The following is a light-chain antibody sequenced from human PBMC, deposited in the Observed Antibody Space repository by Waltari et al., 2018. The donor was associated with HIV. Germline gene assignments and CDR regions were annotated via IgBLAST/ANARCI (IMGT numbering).Light chain of an antibody. CDR2: SAS. Sequence: AIQMTQSPPSLSASVGDRVTITCRASQDIGNDLGWYQQKPGKAPKLLIFSASRLQSGIPSRFSGSGSGTDFTLTISSLEPEDFAVYYCQQRSNWPPLTFGGGTKVEIK. J-gene: IGKJ4*01. CDR3: QQRSNWPPLT. CDR1: QDIGND. V-gene: IGKV1-6*01.